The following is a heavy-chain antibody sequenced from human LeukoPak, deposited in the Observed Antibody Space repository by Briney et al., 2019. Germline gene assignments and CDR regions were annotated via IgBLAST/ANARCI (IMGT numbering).Heavy chain of an antibody. Sequence: GGSLRLSCAASGFTFRSYAMTWVRQAPGKGLEWVSSISAGGESTWHADSVKGRFTISRDNSKNTLYLQMDSLRAEDTAVYYCAKDLHGDYVRWGDYWGQGTLVTVSS. CDR1: GFTFRSYA. V-gene: IGHV3-23*01. J-gene: IGHJ4*02. CDR3: AKDLHGDYVRWGDY. CDR2: ISAGGEST. D-gene: IGHD3-10*02.